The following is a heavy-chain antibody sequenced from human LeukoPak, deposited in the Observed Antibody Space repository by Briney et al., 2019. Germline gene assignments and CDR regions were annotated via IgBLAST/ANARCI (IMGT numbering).Heavy chain of an antibody. J-gene: IGHJ4*02. CDR1: GGSISSYY. Sequence: SETLSLTCTVSGGSISSYYWSWIRQPPGQGLEWIGYIYYSGSTNYNPSLKSRVTISVDTSKNQFSLKLSSVTAADAAVYYCARGGYGSSGYFFDYWGQGTLVTVSS. D-gene: IGHD3-22*01. CDR2: IYYSGST. CDR3: ARGGYGSSGYFFDY. V-gene: IGHV4-59*01.